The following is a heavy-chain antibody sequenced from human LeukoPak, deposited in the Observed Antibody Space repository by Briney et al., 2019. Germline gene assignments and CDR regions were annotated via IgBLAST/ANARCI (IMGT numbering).Heavy chain of an antibody. J-gene: IGHJ6*03. D-gene: IGHD3-3*01. CDR1: GYSFASYG. CDR2: ISANNGNT. Sequence: GASVKVSCKASGYSFASYGISWVRQAPGQGLEWMGWISANNGNTNYAQRLQGRVTMTTDTSTSTAYMELRSLRSDDTAVYHCARGEYYDSWSGYLSYYYMDVWGKGTTVTISS. CDR3: ARGEYYDSWSGYLSYYYMDV. V-gene: IGHV1-18*01.